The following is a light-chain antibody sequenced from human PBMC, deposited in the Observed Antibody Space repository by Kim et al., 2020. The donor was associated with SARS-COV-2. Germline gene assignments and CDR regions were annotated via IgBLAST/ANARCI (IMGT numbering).Light chain of an antibody. J-gene: IGLJ2*01. CDR2: DVS. V-gene: IGLV2-11*01. CDR1: SSDVGGYNY. Sequence: QSALTQPRSVSGSPGQSVTISCTGTSSDVGGYNYVSWYQQHPGKAPKVMIYDVSKRPSGVPDRFSGSKSGNTASLTISGLQAEDEADYHCYSYAGRFTGVFGGGTKVTVL. CDR3: YSYAGRFTGV.